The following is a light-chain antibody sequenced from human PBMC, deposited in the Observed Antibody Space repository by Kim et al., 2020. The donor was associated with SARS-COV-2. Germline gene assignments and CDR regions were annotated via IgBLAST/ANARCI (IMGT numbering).Light chain of an antibody. J-gene: IGLJ2*01. V-gene: IGLV1-47*01. CDR3: AAWDESVRGVV. Sequence: GQRVPSACSGSSSNIGGNFVYWYQQLLGTAPKLLIYRNNQRPSGVPDRFSGSKSETSASLVISGMRSEDEADYYGAAWDESVRGVVFGGGTQQSV. CDR1: SSNIGGNF. CDR2: RNN.